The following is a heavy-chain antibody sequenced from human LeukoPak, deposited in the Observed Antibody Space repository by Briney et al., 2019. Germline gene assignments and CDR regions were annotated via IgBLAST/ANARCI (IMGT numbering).Heavy chain of an antibody. CDR2: IGGSGANT. V-gene: IGHV3-23*01. D-gene: IGHD3-22*01. CDR1: GFTFSRHA. J-gene: IGHJ5*02. Sequence: GGSLRLSCVASGFTFSRHAMSWVRQAPGKGLEWVSGIGGSGANTYYADSVKGRFTISRDNSKNTLYLQMNSLRAEDTAVYYCVKYGLTTGEGFFDPWGQGTLVTVSS. CDR3: VKYGLTTGEGFFDP.